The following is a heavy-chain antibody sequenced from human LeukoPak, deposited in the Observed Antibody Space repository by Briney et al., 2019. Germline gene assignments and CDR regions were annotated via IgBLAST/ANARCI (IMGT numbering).Heavy chain of an antibody. V-gene: IGHV3-30-3*01. CDR3: ARGVRNGYNYSY. J-gene: IGHJ4*02. CDR1: GFTFSSYA. CDR2: ISYDGSNK. Sequence: GGSLRLSCAASGFTFSSYAMHWVRQAPGKGLEWVAVISYDGSNKYYADSVKGRFTIPRDNSKNTLYLQMNSLRAEDTAVYYCARGVRNGYNYSYWGQGTLVTVSS. D-gene: IGHD5-24*01.